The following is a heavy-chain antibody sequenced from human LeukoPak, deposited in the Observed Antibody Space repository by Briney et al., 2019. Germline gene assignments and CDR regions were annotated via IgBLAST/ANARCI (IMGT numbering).Heavy chain of an antibody. V-gene: IGHV1-69*05. CDR1: GGTFSSYA. Sequence: ASVKVSCKASGGTFSSYAISWVRQAPGQGLEWMGGIIPIFGTANYAQKFQGRVTITTDESTSTAYMELSSLRSEDTAVYYCARASRVVPADPESGYYYYYMDVWGKGTTVTVSS. CDR3: ARASRVVPADPESGYYYYYMDV. J-gene: IGHJ6*03. D-gene: IGHD2-2*01. CDR2: IIPIFGTA.